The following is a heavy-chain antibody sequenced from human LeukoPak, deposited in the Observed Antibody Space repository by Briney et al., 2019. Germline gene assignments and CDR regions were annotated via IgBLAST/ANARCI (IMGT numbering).Heavy chain of an antibody. J-gene: IGHJ5*02. Sequence: PGGSLRLSCAASGFTFSSYAMSWVRQAPGKGLEWVSSISGNSLYIYYADSVKGRFTISRDNAKNSLYLQMNSLRAEDTAVYYCAREPYGSGSFNWFDPWGQGTLVTVSS. D-gene: IGHD3-10*01. CDR2: ISGNSLYI. CDR1: GFTFSSYA. V-gene: IGHV3-21*01. CDR3: AREPYGSGSFNWFDP.